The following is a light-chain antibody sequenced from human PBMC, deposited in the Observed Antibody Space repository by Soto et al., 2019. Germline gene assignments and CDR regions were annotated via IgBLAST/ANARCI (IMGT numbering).Light chain of an antibody. CDR3: LHDYTYPYT. CDR2: AAS. J-gene: IGKJ2*01. Sequence: AIQMTQSPSSLSASIGARITITCRASQGIGNALGWYQQKPGKVPKLLIHAASSLQIGVPSRFSGSGCGTDLTLTISSLQPEDFATYYCLHDYTYPYTFGQGTSLEIK. CDR1: QGIGNA. V-gene: IGKV1-6*01.